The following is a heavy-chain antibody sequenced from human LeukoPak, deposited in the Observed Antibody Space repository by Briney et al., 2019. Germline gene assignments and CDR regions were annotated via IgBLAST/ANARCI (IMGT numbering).Heavy chain of an antibody. J-gene: IGHJ2*01. Sequence: PGGSLRLSCAASGFIFSPYWVTWVRQAPGMGLEGVVNMKEDGGEKFYVDAVRGRFTISIDNAKNSVYLQMNSLRVEDTGVYYCARVRTEWYIDLWGRGTLVSVST. V-gene: IGHV3-7*01. CDR2: MKEDGGEK. CDR1: GFIFSPYW. D-gene: IGHD2-8*02. CDR3: ARVRTEWYIDL.